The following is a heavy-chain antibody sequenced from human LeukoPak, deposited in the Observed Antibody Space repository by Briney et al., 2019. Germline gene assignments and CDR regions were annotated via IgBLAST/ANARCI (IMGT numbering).Heavy chain of an antibody. V-gene: IGHV3-23*01. CDR1: GFTFSSYA. Sequence: GGSLRLSCAASGFTFSSYAMSWVRQAPGKGLEWVSAISGSGGSTYYADSVKGRFTISRDNSKNTLYLQMNSLRAEDTAVYYCAKTAGILTGYSPRYYYYYMDVWGKGTTVTMSS. D-gene: IGHD3-9*01. J-gene: IGHJ6*03. CDR2: ISGSGGST. CDR3: AKTAGILTGYSPRYYYYYMDV.